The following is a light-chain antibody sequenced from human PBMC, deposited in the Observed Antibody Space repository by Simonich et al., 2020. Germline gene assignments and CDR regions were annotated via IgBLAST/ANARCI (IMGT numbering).Light chain of an antibody. Sequence: EIVLTQSPATLSLSPGERATLSCRASQSVSSYLAWYQQKPGQAPRLLLYDASNRAPGIPARFSGSGSGTDFTLTISSLEPEDFAVYYCQQRSNWPLFGQGTRLEIK. CDR3: QQRSNWPL. CDR2: DAS. CDR1: QSVSSY. V-gene: IGKV3-11*01. J-gene: IGKJ5*01.